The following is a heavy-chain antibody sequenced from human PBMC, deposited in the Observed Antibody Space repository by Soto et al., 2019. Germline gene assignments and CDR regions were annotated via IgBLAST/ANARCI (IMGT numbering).Heavy chain of an antibody. D-gene: IGHD2-15*01. CDR2: IYCSGTT. J-gene: IGHJ4*01. CDR3: ARNRGRSVGFDY. CDR1: GGSISSGGYY. V-gene: IGHV4-31*11. Sequence: SETLSLTCAVSGGSISSGGYYWIWMRQHPGKGLEWIGYIYCSGTTSYNPSLKSRVTISGDTSKNQFSLQLSSVTAADTAVYYCARNRGRSVGFDYWGHGTLVTVSS.